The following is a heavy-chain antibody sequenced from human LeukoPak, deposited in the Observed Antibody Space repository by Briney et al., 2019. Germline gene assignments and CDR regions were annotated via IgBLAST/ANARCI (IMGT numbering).Heavy chain of an antibody. CDR2: ISGSGGST. D-gene: IGHD6-19*01. Sequence: GGSLRLSCAASGFTFSSYAMSWVRQAPGKGLEWVSAISGSGGSTYYADSVKGRFTISRDNSKNTLYLQMNSLRAEDTAVYYCAKQGSSGWYSFLDYWGQGTLVTVSS. CDR3: AKQGSSGWYSFLDY. CDR1: GFTFSSYA. V-gene: IGHV3-23*01. J-gene: IGHJ4*02.